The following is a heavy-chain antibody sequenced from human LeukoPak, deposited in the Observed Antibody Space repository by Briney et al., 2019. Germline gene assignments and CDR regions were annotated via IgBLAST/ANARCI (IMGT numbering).Heavy chain of an antibody. CDR1: GYSFTSYW. CDR2: IYPGDSDT. V-gene: IGHV5-51*01. Sequence: GESLRISCKGSGYSFTSYWIGWVRQMPGKGLEWMGIIYPGDSDTRYSPSFQGQVTISADKSISTAYLQWSSLKASDTAMYYCARHLYGSGSYRSPHPLYYFDYWGQGTLVTVSS. CDR3: ARHLYGSGSYRSPHPLYYFDY. J-gene: IGHJ4*02. D-gene: IGHD3-10*01.